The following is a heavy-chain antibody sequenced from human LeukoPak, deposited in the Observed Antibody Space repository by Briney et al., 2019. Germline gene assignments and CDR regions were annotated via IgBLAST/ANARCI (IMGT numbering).Heavy chain of an antibody. CDR1: GFTFRDAW. J-gene: IGHJ3*01. Sequence: GGSLRLSCAASGFTFRDAWMSWVRQAPGKGLEWVSAINQDGSEKYYVDSVKGRFTISRDNAKNSLYLQMNSLRAEDTAVYYCAREGFDSYGTTKDAFDVWGQGTMVTVSS. CDR3: AREGFDSYGTTKDAFDV. V-gene: IGHV3-7*05. CDR2: INQDGSEK. D-gene: IGHD5-18*01.